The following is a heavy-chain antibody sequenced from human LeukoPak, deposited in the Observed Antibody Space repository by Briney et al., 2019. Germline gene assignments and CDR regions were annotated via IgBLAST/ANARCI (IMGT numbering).Heavy chain of an antibody. CDR1: DGSISSSSYY. J-gene: IGHJ4*02. CDR2: IYYSGST. Sequence: SETLSLTCTVSDGSISSSSYYWGWIRQPPGKGLEWIGSIYYSGSTYYNPSLKSRVTISVDTSKNQFSLKLSSVTAADTAVYYCARVSYGYSSSWYDYWGQGTLVTVSS. CDR3: ARVSYGYSSSWYDY. D-gene: IGHD6-13*01. V-gene: IGHV4-39*07.